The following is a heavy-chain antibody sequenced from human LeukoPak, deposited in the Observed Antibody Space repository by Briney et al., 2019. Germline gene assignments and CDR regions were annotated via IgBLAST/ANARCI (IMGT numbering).Heavy chain of an antibody. CDR3: ARVRLSDSYGSGSYYFDY. J-gene: IGHJ4*02. D-gene: IGHD3-10*01. Sequence: LETLSLTCTVSGGSVSSGTYYWSWIRQPPGKGLEWIGYIYYSGGANYNPSLKSRVTISVDTSKNQFSPKLTSVTAADTAVYYCARVRLSDSYGSGSYYFDYWGQGTLVTVSS. V-gene: IGHV4-61*01. CDR1: GGSVSSGTYY. CDR2: IYYSGGA.